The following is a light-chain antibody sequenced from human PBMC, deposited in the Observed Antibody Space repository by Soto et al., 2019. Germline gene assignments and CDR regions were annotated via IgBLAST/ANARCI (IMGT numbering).Light chain of an antibody. CDR3: QQYGSLPET. J-gene: IGKJ1*01. CDR2: AAS. V-gene: IGKV3-20*01. CDR1: QSVRSNF. Sequence: IVLTQSPGTLSLSPGERATLSCRASQSVRSNFLAWYQQKPGQAPRLLIYAASSRATGIPDRFSGSGSGTDFTLTVSRLEPEDFAVYYCQQYGSLPETFGQGTKVEIK.